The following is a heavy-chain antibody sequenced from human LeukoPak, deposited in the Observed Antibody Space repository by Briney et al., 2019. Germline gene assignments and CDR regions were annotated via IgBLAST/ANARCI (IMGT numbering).Heavy chain of an antibody. CDR1: GASISNFY. D-gene: IGHD3-22*01. CDR2: MYYGGST. CDR3: ARDPGYSSGSFWYFQY. J-gene: IGHJ1*01. V-gene: IGHV4-59*01. Sequence: SETLSLTCTVSGASISNFYWSWIRQPPGKGLEWIGYMYYGGSTKYNPSLKSRATISEDTSKNQFSLTLSSVPAADTAVYYCARDPGYSSGSFWYFQYWGQGTLVTVSS.